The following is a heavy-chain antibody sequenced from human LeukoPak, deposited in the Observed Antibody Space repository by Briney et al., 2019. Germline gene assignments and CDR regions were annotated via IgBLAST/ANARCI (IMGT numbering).Heavy chain of an antibody. CDR3: ASEYFRPSGNY. V-gene: IGHV3-74*01. D-gene: IGHD3-10*01. Sequence: GGSLRLSCAASGLTFSTYWMHWVRQTPGKGLVWVSHINSDGSNTGYADSVEGRFTISRDNAKNTLYLQINSLRAEDTAVYYCASEYFRPSGNYWGQGTLVTVSS. CDR2: INSDGSNT. CDR1: GLTFSTYW. J-gene: IGHJ4*02.